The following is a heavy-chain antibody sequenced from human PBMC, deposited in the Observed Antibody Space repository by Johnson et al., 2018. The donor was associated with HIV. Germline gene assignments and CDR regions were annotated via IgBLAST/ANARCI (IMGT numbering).Heavy chain of an antibody. Sequence: VQLVESGGGLVQPGGSLRLSCAASGFTFSSYAMSWVRQAPGKGLEWVSAISGSGGSTYYADSVKGRFTISRDNSKNTLYLQMNSLRAEDTAVYYCASSSYYDSSGFYAFDIWGQGTMVTVSS. CDR1: GFTFSSYA. D-gene: IGHD3-22*01. V-gene: IGHV3-23*04. J-gene: IGHJ3*02. CDR3: ASSSYYDSSGFYAFDI. CDR2: ISGSGGST.